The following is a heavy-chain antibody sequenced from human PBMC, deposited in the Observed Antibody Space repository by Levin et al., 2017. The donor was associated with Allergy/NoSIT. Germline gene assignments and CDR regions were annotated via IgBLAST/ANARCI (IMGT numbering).Heavy chain of an antibody. CDR1: GFSLSNSW. CDR3: TTQFQW. J-gene: IGHJ4*02. V-gene: IGHV3-15*01. Sequence: GESLKISCAASGFSLSNSWLNWVRQAPGKGLEWIGRISSKPDGAATDYAAPLKGRFTIPRDDSTNMLYLQMNSLKVDDTATYYCTTQFQWWGQGTLVTVSS. D-gene: IGHD6-19*01. CDR2: ISSKPDGAAT.